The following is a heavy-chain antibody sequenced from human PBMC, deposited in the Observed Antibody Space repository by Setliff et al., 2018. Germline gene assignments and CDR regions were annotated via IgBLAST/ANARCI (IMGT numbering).Heavy chain of an antibody. J-gene: IGHJ4*02. CDR2: IFYSGDT. V-gene: IGHV4-59*02. Sequence: LSLTCAVSGGSVTSHYWSWIRQPPGKGLEWIGFIFYSGDTNSNPSLKSRVTMSVDTSKDQFSLKLNSVTAADTATYCARDRSYYASGSFTKWFDYWGQGALVTVSS. CDR3: ARDRSYYASGSFTKWFDY. CDR1: GGSVTSHY. D-gene: IGHD3-10*01.